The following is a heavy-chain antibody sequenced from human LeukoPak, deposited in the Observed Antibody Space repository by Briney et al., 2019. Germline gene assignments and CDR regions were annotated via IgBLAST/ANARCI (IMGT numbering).Heavy chain of an antibody. V-gene: IGHV1-8*01. J-gene: IGHJ4*02. CDR3: ARDPPYYDFWSGYEPSLDY. D-gene: IGHD3-3*01. CDR2: MNPNSGNT. Sequence: ASVKVSCKASGYTFTSYDINWVRQATGQGLEWMGWMNPNSGNTGYAQKFQGRVTMTRNTSISTAYMELRSLRSDDTAVYYCARDPPYYDFWSGYEPSLDYWGQGTLVTVSS. CDR1: GYTFTSYD.